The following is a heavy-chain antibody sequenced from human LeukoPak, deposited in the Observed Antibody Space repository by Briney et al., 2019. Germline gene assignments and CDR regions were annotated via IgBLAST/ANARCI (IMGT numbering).Heavy chain of an antibody. Sequence: ASVKVSCKASGYTFTSYYMHWVRQAPGQGLEWMGIINPNGGSTSYAQKFQGRVTMTTDTSTSTAYMELRSLRSDDTAVYYCARDVVPVYSGYDVSHFDYWGQGTLVTVSS. CDR3: ARDVVPVYSGYDVSHFDY. D-gene: IGHD5-12*01. CDR2: INPNGGST. CDR1: GYTFTSYY. V-gene: IGHV1-46*01. J-gene: IGHJ4*02.